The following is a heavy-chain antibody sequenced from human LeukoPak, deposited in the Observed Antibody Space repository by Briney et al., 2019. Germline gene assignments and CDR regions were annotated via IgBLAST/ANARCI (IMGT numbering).Heavy chain of an antibody. V-gene: IGHV3-23*01. CDR1: GFPFSSYA. D-gene: IGHD3-10*01. CDR2: ITGSGGST. CDR3: AKDLDLSDVLLWFGEAYNDY. Sequence: GSLSLSCAASGFPFSSYAMSWVRQAPGKGLEWVSAITGSGGSTYYADSVKGRFTISRDNSKNTLYLQMNSLRAEDTAVYYCAKDLDLSDVLLWFGEAYNDYWGQGTLVTVSS. J-gene: IGHJ4*02.